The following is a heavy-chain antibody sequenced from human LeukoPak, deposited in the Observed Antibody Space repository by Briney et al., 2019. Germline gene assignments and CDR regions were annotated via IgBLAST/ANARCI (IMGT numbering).Heavy chain of an antibody. Sequence: SQTLSLTCTVSGGSISSGGYYWSWIRQHPGKGLEWIGYIYYSGSTYYNPSLKSRVTISVDTSKNQFSLQLSSVTAADTAVYYCSKGSGLWFEPQGQGTLVTVSS. V-gene: IGHV4-31*03. CDR2: IYYSGST. J-gene: IGHJ5*02. CDR3: SKGSGLWFEP. CDR1: GGSISSGGYY.